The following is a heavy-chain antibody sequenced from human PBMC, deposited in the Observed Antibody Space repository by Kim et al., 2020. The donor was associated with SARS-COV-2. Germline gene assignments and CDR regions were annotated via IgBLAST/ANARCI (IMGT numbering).Heavy chain of an antibody. V-gene: IGHV4-39*01. D-gene: IGHD3-10*01. Sequence: PSLKSRVPISVDTSKNQFSLKLSSVAAADTAVYYCARLSGGKHYYYGMDVWGQGTTVTVSS. J-gene: IGHJ6*02. CDR3: ARLSGGKHYYYGMDV.